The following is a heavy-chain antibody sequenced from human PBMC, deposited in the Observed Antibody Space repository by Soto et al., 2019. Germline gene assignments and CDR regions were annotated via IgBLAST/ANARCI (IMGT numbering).Heavy chain of an antibody. CDR3: ARGGTMVRGVIITRRVGNPFDY. CDR2: INPSGGST. D-gene: IGHD3-10*01. V-gene: IGHV1-46*01. Sequence: GASVKVSCKASGYTFTSYYMHWVRQAPGQGLEWMGIINPSGGSTNYAQKFQGRVTMTTDTSTSTAYMELRSLRSEDTAVYYCARGGTMVRGVIITRRVGNPFDYWGQGTLVTVSS. J-gene: IGHJ4*02. CDR1: GYTFTSYY.